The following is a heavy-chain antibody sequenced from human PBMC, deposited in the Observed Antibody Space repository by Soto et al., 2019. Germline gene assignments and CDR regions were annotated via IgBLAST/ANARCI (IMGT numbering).Heavy chain of an antibody. CDR1: GGSISSGGYY. CDR3: ARWVGATSFDY. J-gene: IGHJ4*02. D-gene: IGHD1-26*01. V-gene: IGHV4-31*03. CDR2: IYYSGST. Sequence: QVQLQESGPGLVKPSQTLSLTCTVSGGSISSGGYYWSWIRQHPGKGLEWIGYIYYSGSTYYNPSLQRRVTISVDTSKNQFSRKLSSVTAADTAVYYCARWVGATSFDYWGQGTLVTVSS.